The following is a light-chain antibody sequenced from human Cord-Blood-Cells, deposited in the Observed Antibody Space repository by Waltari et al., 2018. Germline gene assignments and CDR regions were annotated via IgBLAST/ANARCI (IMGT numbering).Light chain of an antibody. Sequence: EIVLTQSPGTLSLSPGERATLPCRASQSVSSSYLAWYQQKPGQAPRLLIYGASSRATDIPDRFSGSGSGTDFTLTISRLEPEDFAVYYCQQYGSSPPTFTFGPGTKVDIK. V-gene: IGKV3-20*01. CDR3: QQYGSSPPTFT. CDR2: GAS. CDR1: QSVSSSY. J-gene: IGKJ3*01.